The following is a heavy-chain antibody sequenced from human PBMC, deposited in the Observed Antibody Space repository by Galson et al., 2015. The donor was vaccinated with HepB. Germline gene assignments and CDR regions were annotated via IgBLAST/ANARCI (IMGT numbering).Heavy chain of an antibody. CDR1: GFTFSSYG. CDR2: ISYDGSNK. CDR3: AKDRGGGDYGDYPGGDWADKYYGMDV. D-gene: IGHD4-17*01. V-gene: IGHV3-30*18. Sequence: SLRLSCAASGFTFSSYGIHWVRQAPGKGLEWVAVISYDGSNKYYADSVKGRFTISRDNSKNTLYLQMNSLRAEDTAVYYCAKDRGGGDYGDYPGGDWADKYYGMDVWGQGTTVTVSS. J-gene: IGHJ6*02.